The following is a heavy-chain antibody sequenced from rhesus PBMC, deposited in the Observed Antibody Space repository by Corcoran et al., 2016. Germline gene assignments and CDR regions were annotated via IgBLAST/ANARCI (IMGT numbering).Heavy chain of an antibody. CDR3: ARGGRAGTTADY. V-gene: IGHV4S10*01. CDR1: GGSISDSYR. Sequence: QAQLQESGPGVVKPSETLSLTCAVSGGSISDSYRWSWIRQPLGKRLEWIVYIYVCSTTTTYNPSLKCRVTISTDTSKNQFSLKLSSVAAADPAVYYCARGGRAGTTADYWGQGVLVTVSS. J-gene: IGHJ4*01. D-gene: IGHD1-1*01. CDR2: IYVCSTTT.